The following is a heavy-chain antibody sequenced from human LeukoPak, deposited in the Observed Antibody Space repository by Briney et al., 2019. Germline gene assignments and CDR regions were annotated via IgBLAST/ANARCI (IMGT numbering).Heavy chain of an antibody. D-gene: IGHD2-21*01. CDR3: ARGCGGDCYWLNY. Sequence: GGSLRLSCAASGFTVGSNYMSWFRQAPGKGLEGVSVIYSGGSTYYADSVKGRFTISRDNSKNTLYLQTNSLRAEDTAVYYCARGCGGDCYWLNYWGQGTLVTISS. CDR1: GFTVGSNY. CDR2: IYSGGST. J-gene: IGHJ4*02. V-gene: IGHV3-66*02.